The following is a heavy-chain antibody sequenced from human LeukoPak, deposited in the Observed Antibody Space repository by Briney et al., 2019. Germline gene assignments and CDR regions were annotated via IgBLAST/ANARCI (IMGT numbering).Heavy chain of an antibody. CDR1: GFIFSNYG. CDR3: AGRNSSEDY. J-gene: IGHJ4*02. Sequence: GTSLRLPCAASGFIFSNYGMHWVRQAPGKGLEWVAVISYDGSNKYYADSVRGRFTISRDNSKNTLYLQMNSLRAEDTAVYYCAGRNSSEDYWGQGTLVTVSS. D-gene: IGHD6-25*01. CDR2: ISYDGSNK. V-gene: IGHV3-30*19.